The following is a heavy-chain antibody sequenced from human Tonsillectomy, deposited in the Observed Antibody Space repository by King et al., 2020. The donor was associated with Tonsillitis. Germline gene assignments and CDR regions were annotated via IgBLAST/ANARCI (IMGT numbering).Heavy chain of an antibody. D-gene: IGHD2-15*01. CDR3: AREFVGGYFDY. CDR1: GYTFTTYY. CDR2: IDPSSGGT. J-gene: IGHJ4*02. Sequence: EQLVQSGAEVKKPGASLKVSCKASGYTFTTYYLHWMRQAPGQGLEWMAMIDPSSGGTNYPQSFQGRVAVTRNPSTGTVYMELSSLRSEDTAVYYCAREFVGGYFDYWGQGTLVTVSS. V-gene: IGHV1-46*01.